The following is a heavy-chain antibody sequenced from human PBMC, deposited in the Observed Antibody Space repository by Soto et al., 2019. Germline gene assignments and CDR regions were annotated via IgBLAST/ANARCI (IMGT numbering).Heavy chain of an antibody. CDR3: VNGDYY. V-gene: IGHV3-48*01. CDR1: GFTFSNHV. D-gene: IGHD4-17*01. J-gene: IGHJ4*02. CDR2: ITRDYNT. Sequence: EEQLVESGGGLVQPGGSLRLSCAASGFTFSNHVMNWVRQAPGRGLEWVSSITRDYNTYYADSVRGRYTISKDNAKDSLYLQMNSLRADDTAGYYCVNGDYYVGQGTLVTVSS.